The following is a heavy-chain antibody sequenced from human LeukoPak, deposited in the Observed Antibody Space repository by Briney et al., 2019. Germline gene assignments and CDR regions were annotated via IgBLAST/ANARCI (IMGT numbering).Heavy chain of an antibody. V-gene: IGHV1-46*01. CDR2: INPSGGST. CDR1: GYTFTSYY. J-gene: IGHJ4*02. Sequence: GASVKLSCKASGYTFTSYYMHWVRQARGQGLEWMGIINPSGGSTSYAQKFQGRVTMTRDTSTSTVYMELSSLRSEDTAVYYCARATQIRDYSSNYWGQGTLVTVSS. CDR3: ARATQIRDYSSNY. D-gene: IGHD4-11*01.